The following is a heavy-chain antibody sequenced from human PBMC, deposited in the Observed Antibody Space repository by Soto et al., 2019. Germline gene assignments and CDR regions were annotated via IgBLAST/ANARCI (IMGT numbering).Heavy chain of an antibody. D-gene: IGHD1-26*01. CDR1: GFTFSNHY. CDR3: AKGRLAVGSDWFDS. J-gene: IGHJ5*01. CDR2: IDSDGTDT. Sequence: PGGSLRLSCGASGFTFSNHYMSWIRQAPGKGLEWVTAIDSDGTDTYYADFVKGRFTVSRDNSKNTLYLQMRSLTAEDTALYYCAKGRLAVGSDWFDSWGPGTLVTVSS. V-gene: IGHV3-23*05.